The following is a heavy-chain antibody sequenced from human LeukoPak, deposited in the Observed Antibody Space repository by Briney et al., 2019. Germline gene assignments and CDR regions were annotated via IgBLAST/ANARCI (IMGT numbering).Heavy chain of an antibody. CDR2: INPNSGGT. J-gene: IGHJ6*03. Sequence: ASVKVSCKASGYTFTGYYMHWVRQAPGQGLEWMGWINPNSGGTNYAQKFQGRVTMTRDTSISTAYMELSRLRSDDTAVYYCARMYNWNYYYYYYYMDVWGKGTTVTVSS. V-gene: IGHV1-2*02. D-gene: IGHD1-7*01. CDR1: GYTFTGYY. CDR3: ARMYNWNYYYYYYYMDV.